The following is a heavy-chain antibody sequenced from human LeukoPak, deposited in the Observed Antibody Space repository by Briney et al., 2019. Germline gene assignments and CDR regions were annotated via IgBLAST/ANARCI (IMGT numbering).Heavy chain of an antibody. Sequence: GGSLRLSCAAPGFTFSSYWMSWVRQAPGKGLEWVANIKQDGSEKYYVDSVKGRFTISRDNAKNSLYLQMNSLRAEDTAVYYCARDVGAAQLVNFDYWGQGTLVTVSS. CDR2: IKQDGSEK. CDR1: GFTFSSYW. CDR3: ARDVGAAQLVNFDY. V-gene: IGHV3-7*01. J-gene: IGHJ4*02. D-gene: IGHD6-13*01.